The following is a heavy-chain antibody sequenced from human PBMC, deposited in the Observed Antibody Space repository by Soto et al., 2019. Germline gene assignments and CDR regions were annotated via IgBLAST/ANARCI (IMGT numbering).Heavy chain of an antibody. V-gene: IGHV3-33*01. J-gene: IGHJ4*02. D-gene: IGHD1-1*01. Sequence: QVQLVESGGGVVQPGRSLRLSCAASGFNFNTYGFHWVRQAPGKGLEWVAVIWSDGNNYYYTDSVKGRFTISRDSSKNTLYLQMNSLRVDDTAVYYCARIQLDTIMALDYWGQGTLVTVSS. CDR2: IWSDGNNY. CDR1: GFNFNTYG. CDR3: ARIQLDTIMALDY.